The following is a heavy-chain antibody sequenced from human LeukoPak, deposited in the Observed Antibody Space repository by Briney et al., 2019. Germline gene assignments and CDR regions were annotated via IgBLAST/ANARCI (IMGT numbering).Heavy chain of an antibody. CDR3: ATSGGSYWS. D-gene: IGHD1-26*01. CDR1: GFTFSSYA. CDR2: ISGRDSTT. J-gene: IGHJ5*02. Sequence: GGSLRLSCAASGFTFSSYAMSWVREAPGKGLEWVSGISGRDSTTYYADSVKGRFTISRENSKNTLYLQMNSLRAEDTAVYYCATSGGSYWSWGQGTLVTVSS. V-gene: IGHV3-23*01.